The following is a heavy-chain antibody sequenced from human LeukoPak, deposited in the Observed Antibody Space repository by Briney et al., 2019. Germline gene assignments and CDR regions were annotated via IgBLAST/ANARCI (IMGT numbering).Heavy chain of an antibody. CDR1: GGSIRSGAYY. D-gene: IGHD3-10*01. Sequence: SQTLSLTCTVSGGSIRSGAYYWSWIRQHPGKGLEWIGYIYYSGSTYYNPSLKSRVTISVDTSKNQFSLKLSSVTAADTAVYYCARVPITMVRGIIIGGAFDYWGQGTLVTVSS. CDR2: IYYSGST. CDR3: ARVPITMVRGIIIGGAFDY. J-gene: IGHJ4*02. V-gene: IGHV4-31*03.